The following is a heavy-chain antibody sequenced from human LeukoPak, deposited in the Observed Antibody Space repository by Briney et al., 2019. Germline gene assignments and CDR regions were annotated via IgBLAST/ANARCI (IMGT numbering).Heavy chain of an antibody. CDR3: AKESGYSGSSGWYYFDY. Sequence: GGSLRLSCAASGFTFSSYAMSWVRQAPGKGLEWVSAIGGSGGSTYYADSVKGRFTISRDNSKNTLYLQMNSLRAEDTAVYYCAKESGYSGSSGWYYFDYWGQGTLVTVSS. J-gene: IGHJ4*02. CDR2: IGGSGGST. CDR1: GFTFSSYA. D-gene: IGHD6-19*01. V-gene: IGHV3-23*01.